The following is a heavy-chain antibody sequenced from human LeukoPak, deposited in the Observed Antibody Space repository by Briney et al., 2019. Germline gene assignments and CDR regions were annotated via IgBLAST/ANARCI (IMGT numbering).Heavy chain of an antibody. CDR2: ISAYNGNT. J-gene: IGHJ4*02. CDR3: ASTHCSDGSCYWSSLDY. V-gene: IGHV1-18*01. Sequence: ASVKVSCKASGYTFTSYGISWVRQAPGQGLEWMGWISAYNGNTNYEQKLQGRVTMTTDTSTSTAYMELRSLRSDDTAVYYCASTHCSDGSCYWSSLDYWGQGTLVTVSS. D-gene: IGHD2-15*01. CDR1: GYTFTSYG.